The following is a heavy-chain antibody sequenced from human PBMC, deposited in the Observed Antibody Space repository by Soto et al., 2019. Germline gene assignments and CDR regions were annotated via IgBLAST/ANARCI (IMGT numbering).Heavy chain of an antibody. J-gene: IGHJ5*02. D-gene: IGHD2-2*01. CDR2: ISSSSSTI. V-gene: IGHV3-48*01. CDR3: ARDVVVVPAGGLNWFDP. Sequence: GGSLRLSCAASGFTFSSYSMNWVRQAPGKGLEWVSYISSSSSTIYYADSVKGRFTISRDNAKNSLYLQMNSLRAEDTAVYYCARDVVVVPAGGLNWFDPWGQGTLVTVSS. CDR1: GFTFSSYS.